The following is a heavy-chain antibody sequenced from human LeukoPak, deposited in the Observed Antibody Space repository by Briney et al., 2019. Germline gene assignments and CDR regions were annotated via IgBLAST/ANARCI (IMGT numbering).Heavy chain of an antibody. D-gene: IGHD3-16*01. CDR1: GFTFSNYA. CDR3: ARGGGLDV. Sequence: PGGSLRLSCGVSGFTFSNYAMNWARQAPGKGLEWVASINHNGNVNYYVDSVKGRFTISRDNAKNSLYLQMSNLRAEDTAVYFCARGGGLDVWGQGATVTVSS. CDR2: INHNGNVN. V-gene: IGHV3-7*03. J-gene: IGHJ6*02.